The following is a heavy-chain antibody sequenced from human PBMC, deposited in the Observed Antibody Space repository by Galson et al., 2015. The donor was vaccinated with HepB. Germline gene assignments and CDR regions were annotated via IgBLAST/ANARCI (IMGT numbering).Heavy chain of an antibody. CDR1: GFTYSSYA. CDR3: AKWGPGSTDYYYYYGMDV. D-gene: IGHD3-10*01. CDR2: ISGGGGST. V-gene: IGHV3-23*01. J-gene: IGHJ6*02. Sequence: SLRLAGADSGFTYSSYARSCAPQAPGEGLEWVSAISGGGGSTYYADSVKGRFTISRDNSKNTLDLQMNSLRAEDTAVYYCAKWGPGSTDYYYYYGMDVWGQGTTVTVSS.